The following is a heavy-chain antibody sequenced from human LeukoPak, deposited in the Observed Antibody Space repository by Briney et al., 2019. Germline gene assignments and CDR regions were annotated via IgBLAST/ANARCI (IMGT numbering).Heavy chain of an antibody. CDR1: GGSISSYY. D-gene: IGHD1-14*01. CDR3: IGSHRDSDY. Sequence: SETLSLTCTVSGGSISSYYWSWIRQPAGKGLERIGRIYTSGSTNYNPSLKSRVTMSVDTSKNQFSLKLSSVTAADTAVYYCIGSHRDSDYWAREPWSPSPQ. CDR2: IYTSGST. J-gene: IGHJ4*02. V-gene: IGHV4-4*07.